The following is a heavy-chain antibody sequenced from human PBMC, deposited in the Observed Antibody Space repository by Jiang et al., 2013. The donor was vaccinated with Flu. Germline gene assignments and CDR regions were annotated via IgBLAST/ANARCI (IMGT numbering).Heavy chain of an antibody. Sequence: SLTCAVYGGSFSGYYWSWIRQPPGKGAGVDWEINHSGSTNYNPSLKSRVTISVDTSKNQFSLKLSSVTAADTAVYYCARGQPYYYDSSGPAGRWYFDLWGRGTLVTVSS. D-gene: IGHD3-22*01. CDR3: ARGQPYYYDSSGPAGRWYFDL. CDR2: INHSGST. CDR1: GGSFSGYY. V-gene: IGHV4-34*01. J-gene: IGHJ2*01.